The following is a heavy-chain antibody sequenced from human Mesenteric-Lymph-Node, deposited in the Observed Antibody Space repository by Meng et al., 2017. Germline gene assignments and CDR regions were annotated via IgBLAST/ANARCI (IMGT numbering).Heavy chain of an antibody. V-gene: IGHV4-4*03. J-gene: IGHJ4*02. CDR1: GGSISSSNW. CDR2: IYHSGST. D-gene: IGHD4-17*01. CDR3: AREGTGDYPSKYYFDY. Sequence: QGQLQAAGPGLVKPPQTLSLTCTVSGGSISSSNWWSWGRQPPGKGLEWIGEIYHSGSTNSNPSLKSRVTISVDKSRNQFSLRLSSVTAADTAVYYCAREGTGDYPSKYYFDYWGQGTLVTSPQ.